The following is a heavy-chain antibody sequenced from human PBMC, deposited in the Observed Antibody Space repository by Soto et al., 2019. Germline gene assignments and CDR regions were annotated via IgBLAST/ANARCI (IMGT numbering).Heavy chain of an antibody. CDR1: GYTFTSHG. CDR2: ISANNGDT. J-gene: IGHJ6*03. V-gene: IGHV1-18*01. CDR3: ARMVRVSNIDYYHDMDV. Sequence: QVQLVQSGAEVKKPGASVKVSCKASGYTFTSHGISWVRQAPGQGLEWMGWISANNGDTNYAQKFQGRATVTTDTSTSTGYMELRSMRSEDTAVYYSARMVRVSNIDYYHDMDVWGKGTTVTVSS. D-gene: IGHD3-10*01.